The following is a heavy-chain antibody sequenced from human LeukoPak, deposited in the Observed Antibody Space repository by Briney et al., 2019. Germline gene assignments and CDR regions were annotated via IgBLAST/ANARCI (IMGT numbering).Heavy chain of an antibody. CDR3: ARLHMENWFDP. V-gene: IGHV4-39*01. J-gene: IGHJ5*02. D-gene: IGHD1-1*01. Sequence: SETLSLTCTVSGGSISSSSYYWGWFRQPPGKALEWIGSIYYSGSIYYTPSLKSRVTISVDTSKNQVSLKLYSVTAADTAVYYCARLHMENWFDPWGQGTLVTVSS. CDR2: IYYSGSI. CDR1: GGSISSSSYY.